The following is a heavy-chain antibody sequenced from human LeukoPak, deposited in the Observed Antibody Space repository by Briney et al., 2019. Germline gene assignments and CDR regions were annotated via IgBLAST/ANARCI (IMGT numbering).Heavy chain of an antibody. D-gene: IGHD6-19*01. CDR3: ARDRIAVAGMGAFQH. CDR2: ISYDGSNK. J-gene: IGHJ1*01. Sequence: PGRSLRLSCAASGFTFSSYGMHWVRQAPGKGLEWVAVISYDGSNKYYADSVKGRFTISRDNSKNTLYLQMNSLRAEDTAIYYCARDRIAVAGMGAFQHWGQGTLVTVSS. V-gene: IGHV3-30*03. CDR1: GFTFSSYG.